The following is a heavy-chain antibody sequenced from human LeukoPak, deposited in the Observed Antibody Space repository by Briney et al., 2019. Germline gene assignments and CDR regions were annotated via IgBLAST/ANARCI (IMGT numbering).Heavy chain of an antibody. CDR3: ARAATNAGYSMDNWFDP. Sequence: SETLSLTCTVSGGSISSYYWSWIRQPAGKGLEWIGRIYTSGSTNYNPSLKSRVTMSVDTSKNQFSLKLSSVTAADTAVYYCARAATNAGYSMDNWFDPWGQGTLVTVSS. J-gene: IGHJ5*02. V-gene: IGHV4-4*07. CDR2: IYTSGST. CDR1: GGSISSYY. D-gene: IGHD6-13*01.